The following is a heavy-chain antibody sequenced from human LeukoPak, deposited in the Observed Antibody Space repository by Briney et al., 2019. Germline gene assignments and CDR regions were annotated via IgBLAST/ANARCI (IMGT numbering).Heavy chain of an antibody. Sequence: GASVKVSCKASGGTFSSYAISWVRQAPGQGLEWMGGIIPIFGTANYAQKFQGRVTITADKSTSTAYMELSSLRSEDTAVYYCARAARYGDYNDYWGQGTLVTVSS. J-gene: IGHJ4*02. CDR1: GGTFSSYA. CDR2: IIPIFGTA. V-gene: IGHV1-69*06. CDR3: ARAARYGDYNDY. D-gene: IGHD4-17*01.